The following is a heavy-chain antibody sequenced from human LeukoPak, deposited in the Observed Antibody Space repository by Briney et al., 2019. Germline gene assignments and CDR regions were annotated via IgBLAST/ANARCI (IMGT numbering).Heavy chain of an antibody. CDR3: ARDSGQQLSRDAFDI. CDR2: ISSSGSTI. D-gene: IGHD6-13*01. Sequence: GGSLRLSCAASGFTFSDYYMSWIRQAPGKGLEWVSYISSSGSTIYYADSVKGRFTISRDNAKNSLYLQMNSLRAEDTAVYYCARDSGQQLSRDAFDIWGQGTMVTVSS. CDR1: GFTFSDYY. J-gene: IGHJ3*02. V-gene: IGHV3-11*04.